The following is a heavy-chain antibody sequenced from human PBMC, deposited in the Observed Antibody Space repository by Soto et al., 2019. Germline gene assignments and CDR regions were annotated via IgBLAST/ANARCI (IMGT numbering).Heavy chain of an antibody. CDR3: ARGLTRDYYDSSGYLDY. V-gene: IGHV4-39*01. D-gene: IGHD3-22*01. CDR1: GGSISSSSYY. CDR2: IYYSGST. Sequence: QLQLQESGPGLVKPSETLSLTCTVSGGSISSSSYYWGWIRQPPGKGLEWIGSIYYSGSTYYNPSLQRRATISVDTSKTQFSLKLSSLTAADTAVYYCARGLTRDYYDSSGYLDYWGQGTLVTVSS. J-gene: IGHJ4*02.